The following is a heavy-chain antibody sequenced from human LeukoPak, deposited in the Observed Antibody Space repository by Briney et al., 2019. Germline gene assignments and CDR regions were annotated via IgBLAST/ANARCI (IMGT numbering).Heavy chain of an antibody. CDR2: INWDGGST. CDR1: GFNFEDYT. Sequence: SGGSLRLSCAASGFNFEDYTMHWVRQTPGKGLEWVSLINWDGGSTYYADSVKGRFTISRDNAKNSLYLQMNSLRAEDTALYYCAKDPSGVITFYYFDYWGQGTLVTVSS. V-gene: IGHV3-43*01. CDR3: AKDPSGVITFYYFDY. D-gene: IGHD3-22*01. J-gene: IGHJ4*02.